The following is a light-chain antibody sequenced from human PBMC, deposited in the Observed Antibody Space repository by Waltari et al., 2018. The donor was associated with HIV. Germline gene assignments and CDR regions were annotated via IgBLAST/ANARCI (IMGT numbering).Light chain of an antibody. CDR3: YSYAGTSVL. CDR2: GVN. J-gene: IGLJ2*01. CDR1: ISDVGGNKY. Sequence: QSALTQPRSVSGSPGQSVSISCTGIISDVGGNKYVSWYQQYPGKAPKLILSGVNHRPSVFPVRCSGSKSGNTASLTISGLQDEDEADYFCYSYAGTSVLFGGGTKLTVL. V-gene: IGLV2-11*01.